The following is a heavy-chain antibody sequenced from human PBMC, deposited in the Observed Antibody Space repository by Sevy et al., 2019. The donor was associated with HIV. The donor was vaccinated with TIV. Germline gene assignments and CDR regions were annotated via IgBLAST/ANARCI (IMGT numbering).Heavy chain of an antibody. CDR3: AKEGGGYSDYYYYYGMDV. J-gene: IGHJ6*02. CDR2: ISYDGSNQ. CDR1: GFTFSSYG. D-gene: IGHD5-18*01. Sequence: GGSLRLSCAASGFTFSSYGMHWVRQAPGKGLEWVAVISYDGSNQYYADSVKGRFTISRDNSKNTLYLQMNSLRAEDTAVYYCAKEGGGYSDYYYYYGMDVWGQGTTVNVSS. V-gene: IGHV3-30*18.